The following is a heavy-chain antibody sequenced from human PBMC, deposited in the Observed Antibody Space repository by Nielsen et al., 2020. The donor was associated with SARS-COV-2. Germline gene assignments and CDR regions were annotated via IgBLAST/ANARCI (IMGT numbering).Heavy chain of an antibody. CDR1: GFTFSSYG. V-gene: IGHV3-30*18. CDR2: ISYDGSNK. Sequence: GESLKISCAASGFTFSSYGMHWVRQAPGKGLEWVAVISYDGSNKYYADSVKGRFTISRDNSKNTLYLQMNSLRAEDTAVYYCAKVGDVSSSGDYWGQGTLVTVSS. D-gene: IGHD6-13*01. CDR3: AKVGDVSSSGDY. J-gene: IGHJ4*02.